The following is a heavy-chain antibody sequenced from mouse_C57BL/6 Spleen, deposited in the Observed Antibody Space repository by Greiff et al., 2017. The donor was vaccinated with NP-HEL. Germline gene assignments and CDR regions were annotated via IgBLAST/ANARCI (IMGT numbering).Heavy chain of an antibody. CDR1: GFTFSDYG. CDR3: ARPYYDYVTGYAMDY. V-gene: IGHV5-17*01. J-gene: IGHJ4*01. CDR2: ISSGSSTI. D-gene: IGHD2-4*01. Sequence: EVQGVESGGGLVKPGGSLKLSCAASGFTFSDYGMHWVRQAPETGLEWVAYISSGSSTIYYADTVKGRFTISRDNAKNTLFLQMTSLRSEDTAMYYCARPYYDYVTGYAMDYWGQGTSVTVSS.